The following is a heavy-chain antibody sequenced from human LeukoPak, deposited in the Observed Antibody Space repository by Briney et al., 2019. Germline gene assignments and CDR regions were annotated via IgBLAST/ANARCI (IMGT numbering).Heavy chain of an antibody. Sequence: GGSLRLSCAASGFTFSANWMHWVRQAPGKGLVWVSRINSAGSSTSYADSVKGRLTISRDNAENTLYLQMSSLRAEDTAVYYCATDPWGGYSPDYWGQGTLVTVSS. D-gene: IGHD3-16*01. CDR2: INSAGSST. CDR3: ATDPWGGYSPDY. V-gene: IGHV3-74*01. J-gene: IGHJ4*02. CDR1: GFTFSANW.